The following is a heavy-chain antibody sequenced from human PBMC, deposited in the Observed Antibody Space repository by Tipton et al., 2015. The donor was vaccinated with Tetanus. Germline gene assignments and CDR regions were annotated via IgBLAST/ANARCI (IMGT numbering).Heavy chain of an antibody. CDR3: AKDEAFRGCFDS. Sequence: GSLRLSCAASVVTFSSYWMSWVRQAPGKGLEWDSAISGSGGSTYYADSVKGRFTISRDNSKNTLYLQMNSLRAEDTAVYYGAKDEAFRGCFDSWGQGTLVTVSS. CDR2: ISGSGGST. CDR1: VVTFSSYW. V-gene: IGHV3-23*01. J-gene: IGHJ4*02. D-gene: IGHD3-10*01.